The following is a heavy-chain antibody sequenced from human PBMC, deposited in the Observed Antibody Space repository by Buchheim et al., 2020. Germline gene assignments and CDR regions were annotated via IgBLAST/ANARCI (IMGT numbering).Heavy chain of an antibody. D-gene: IGHD5-12*01. CDR1: GFTFSSYS. J-gene: IGHJ6*02. CDR3: ARGAPATDPDYYGMYV. CDR2: ISSSSSTI. V-gene: IGHV3-48*01. Sequence: EVQLVESGGGLVQPGGSLRLSCAASGFTFSSYSMNWVRQAPGKGLEWVSYISSSSSTIYYADSVKGRFTISRDNAKKSLYLQMISLRAEDTAVYYCARGAPATDPDYYGMYVWGQGTT.